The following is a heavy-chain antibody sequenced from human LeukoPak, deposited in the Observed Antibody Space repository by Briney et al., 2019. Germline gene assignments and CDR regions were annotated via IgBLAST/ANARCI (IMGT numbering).Heavy chain of an antibody. CDR3: ARGNCIYDCYDDY. D-gene: IGHD2-21*02. CDR1: GGSVVSGSYY. V-gene: IGHV4-31*03. Sequence: SQTLSLTCTVSGGSVVSGSYYWSWIRQHPGKGLEWIGHINHSGRTYHNPSLKSRLSMSVDTSMNQFSLNLTSVTAADTAVYYCARGNCIYDCYDDYWGQGTLVTVSS. J-gene: IGHJ4*02. CDR2: INHSGRT.